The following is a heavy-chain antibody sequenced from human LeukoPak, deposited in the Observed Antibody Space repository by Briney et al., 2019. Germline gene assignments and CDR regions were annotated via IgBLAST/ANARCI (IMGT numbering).Heavy chain of an antibody. V-gene: IGHV4-30-2*01. Sequence: PSETLSLTCTVSGGSISSGGYYWSWIRQPPGKGLEWIGYIYHSGSTYYNPSLKSRVTISVDRSKNQFSLKLSPVTAADTAVYYCARALTRYIVGATQFDYWGQGTLVTVSS. CDR2: IYHSGST. CDR3: ARALTRYIVGATQFDY. J-gene: IGHJ4*02. CDR1: GGSISSGGYY. D-gene: IGHD1-26*01.